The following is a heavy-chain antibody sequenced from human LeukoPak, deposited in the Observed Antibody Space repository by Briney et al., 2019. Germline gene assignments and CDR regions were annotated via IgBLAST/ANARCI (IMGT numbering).Heavy chain of an antibody. Sequence: PGGSLRLSCAASGFTFRSYAMHWVRQAPGKGLEWVAVISYDGSNKYYADSVKGRFTISRDNSKNTLYLQMNSLRAEDTAVYYCARRLSGAFDIWGQGTMVTVSS. CDR2: ISYDGSNK. CDR1: GFTFRSYA. V-gene: IGHV3-30*04. CDR3: ARRLSGAFDI. J-gene: IGHJ3*02.